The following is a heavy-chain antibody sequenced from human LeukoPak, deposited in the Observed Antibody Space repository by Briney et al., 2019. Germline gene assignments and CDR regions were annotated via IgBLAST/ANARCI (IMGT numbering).Heavy chain of an antibody. CDR1: GFAFGGFA. V-gene: IGHV3-23*01. D-gene: IGHD3-9*01. Sequence: TGGSLRLSCSASGFAFGGFAMGWVRQAPGKGLEWVSSISGSGGNTYYADSVEGRFTVSRDNSKNTLYLQMNSLRAEDTAVYYCAKAYYDILTGPREWGQGTLVTVSS. CDR2: ISGSGGNT. J-gene: IGHJ4*02. CDR3: AKAYYDILTGPRE.